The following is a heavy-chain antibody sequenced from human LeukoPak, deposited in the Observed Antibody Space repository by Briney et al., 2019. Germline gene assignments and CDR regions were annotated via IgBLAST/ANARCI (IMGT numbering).Heavy chain of an antibody. CDR3: ARAFPFDDYGDPDAFDI. J-gene: IGHJ3*02. CDR1: GVSMSSGAFY. Sequence: SVTLSLTCTVSGVSMSSGAFYWSWIRQHPGKGLEWIGKVYYSGSTYYNPSLKSRVTISVGRSKNQFSLKLTSVTAADTAVYYCARAFPFDDYGDPDAFDIWGQGTMVTVSS. D-gene: IGHD4-17*01. CDR2: VYYSGST. V-gene: IGHV4-30-4*08.